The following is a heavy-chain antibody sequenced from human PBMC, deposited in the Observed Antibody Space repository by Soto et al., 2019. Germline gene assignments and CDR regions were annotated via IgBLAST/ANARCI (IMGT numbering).Heavy chain of an antibody. D-gene: IGHD1-1*01. V-gene: IGHV3-23*01. J-gene: IGHJ4*02. Sequence: EVQLLESGGGLVQPGGSLRLSCAASGFTFGSYAMNWVRQAPGKGLEWVSVISGSGGSTYYADSVKGRFTISRDNSKNTLYLQMNGLRAEDTAVYYCAKRATGTDFDYWGQGTLVTVSS. CDR2: ISGSGGST. CDR1: GFTFGSYA. CDR3: AKRATGTDFDY.